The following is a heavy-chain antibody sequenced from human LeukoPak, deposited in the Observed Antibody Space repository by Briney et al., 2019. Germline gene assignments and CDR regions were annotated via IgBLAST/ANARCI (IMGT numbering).Heavy chain of an antibody. D-gene: IGHD2-15*01. Sequence: GGSLRLSCAASGFTFSSYAMSWVRQAPGKGLEWVSSIKNSGDTTYYADSVKGRFTISRDISKNTLYLQMNSLRAEDTAIYYCAKVLGNSFDYWGQGTLVTVSS. CDR1: GFTFSSYA. CDR2: IKNSGDTT. V-gene: IGHV3-23*01. J-gene: IGHJ4*02. CDR3: AKVLGNSFDY.